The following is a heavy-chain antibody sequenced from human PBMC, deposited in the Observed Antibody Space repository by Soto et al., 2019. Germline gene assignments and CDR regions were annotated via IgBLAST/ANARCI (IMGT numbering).Heavy chain of an antibody. CDR3: ATHRYYSDNSGYLHGMDV. CDR2: ISSSSNYI. CDR1: GSTFSRYS. D-gene: IGHD3-22*01. J-gene: IGHJ6*02. Sequence: EVQLVEYGGGLVKPGGSLRLSYVDSGSTFSRYSMSWVRQASGKGLEWVSFISSSSNYIYYGDSVKGRFTISRDNAKNSLDLQMDSLRADDTAVYYCATHRYYSDNSGYLHGMDVWGQGTTVTVSS. V-gene: IGHV3-21*01.